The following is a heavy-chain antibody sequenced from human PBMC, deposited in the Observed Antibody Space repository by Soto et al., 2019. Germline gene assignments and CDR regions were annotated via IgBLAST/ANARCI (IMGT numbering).Heavy chain of an antibody. D-gene: IGHD3-10*01. CDR1: GGSSSGYY. CDR3: ARGSELLWFGEVSNWFDP. J-gene: IGHJ5*02. Sequence: SETLSLTCAVYGGSSSGYYWSWIRQPPGKGLEWIGEINHSGSTNYNPSLKSRVTISVDTSKNQFSLKLSSVTAADTAVYYCARGSELLWFGEVSNWFDPWGQGTLVTVSS. V-gene: IGHV4-34*01. CDR2: INHSGST.